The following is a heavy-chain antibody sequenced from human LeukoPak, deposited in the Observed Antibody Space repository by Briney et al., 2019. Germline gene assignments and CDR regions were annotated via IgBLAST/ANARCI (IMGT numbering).Heavy chain of an antibody. CDR1: GFTFSSYW. Sequence: GGSLRLPCAASGFTFSSYWMSWVRQAPGKGLEWVANRKQDGSEKYYVDSVKGRSTISRDNAKNSLYLQMKSLRAENTAVYYCTRGWRLLDYWGQGTLVTVSS. J-gene: IGHJ4*02. CDR2: RKQDGSEK. D-gene: IGHD2-21*01. CDR3: TRGWRLLDY. V-gene: IGHV3-7*01.